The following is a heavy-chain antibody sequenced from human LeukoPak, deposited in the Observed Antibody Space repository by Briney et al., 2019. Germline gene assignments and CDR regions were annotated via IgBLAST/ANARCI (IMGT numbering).Heavy chain of an antibody. CDR3: ARSGGTTVNRGRLEAEY. V-gene: IGHV1-18*01. CDR2: ISSYDGET. CDR1: GYTFTSYG. J-gene: IGHJ4*02. Sequence: ASVKVSCKASGYTFTSYGIIWVRQAPGQGLEWVGWISSYDGETSSAHKFLGRVTMTTDTSTTTAYMEVRTLKSDDTAVYYCARSGGTTVNRGRLEAEYWGQGTLITVSS. D-gene: IGHD1-1*01.